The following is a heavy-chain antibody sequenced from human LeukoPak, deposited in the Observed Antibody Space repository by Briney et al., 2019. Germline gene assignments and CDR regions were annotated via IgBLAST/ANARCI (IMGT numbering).Heavy chain of an antibody. CDR2: MNPNSGNT. Sequence: ASVKVSSKASGYTFTSYDINWVRQATGQGREWMGWMNPNSGNTGYAQKFQGRVTMTRNTSISTAYMELSSLKSEDTAVYYCARSQTTASRLIRSRGFDPWGQGTLVTVSS. CDR1: GYTFTSYD. D-gene: IGHD6-6*01. CDR3: ARSQTTASRLIRSRGFDP. V-gene: IGHV1-8*01. J-gene: IGHJ5*02.